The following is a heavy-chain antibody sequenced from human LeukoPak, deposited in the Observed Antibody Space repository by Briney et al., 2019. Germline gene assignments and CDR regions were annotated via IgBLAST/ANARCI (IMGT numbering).Heavy chain of an antibody. J-gene: IGHJ4*02. CDR2: INPNSGGT. Sequence: ASVKVSCKASGYTFTGYYMHWVRQAPGQGLEWMGRINPNSGGTNYAQKFQGRVTMTRDTSISTAHMELSRLRSDDTAVYYCARASLDWGPTFDYWGQGTLVTVSS. CDR3: ARASLDWGPTFDY. CDR1: GYTFTGYY. V-gene: IGHV1-2*06. D-gene: IGHD7-27*01.